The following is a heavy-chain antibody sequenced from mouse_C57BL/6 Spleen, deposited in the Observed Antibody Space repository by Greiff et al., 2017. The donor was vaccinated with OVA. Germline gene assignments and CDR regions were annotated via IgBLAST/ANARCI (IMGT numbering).Heavy chain of an antibody. CDR1: GYTFTSYW. CDR2: IYPSDSDT. J-gene: IGHJ4*01. CDR3: SRGDYDEGYYYAMDN. Sequence: QVQLQQPGAELVRPGSSVKLSCKASGYTFTSYWMDWVKQRPGQGLEWIGNIYPSDSDTHYNQKFKDKATLTVEKSSSTAYMQLSSLTSEDSAVYCCSRGDYDEGYYYAMDNWGQGTSVTVSS. D-gene: IGHD2-4*01. V-gene: IGHV1-61*01.